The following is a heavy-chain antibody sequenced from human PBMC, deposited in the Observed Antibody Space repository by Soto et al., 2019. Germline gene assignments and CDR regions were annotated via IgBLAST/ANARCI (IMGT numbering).Heavy chain of an antibody. D-gene: IGHD3-16*01. J-gene: IGHJ5*02. CDR3: AKDDIANDGIWLMDS. CDR1: GFIFSDYG. CDR2: LLRPGRST. Sequence: GGSLSVTGAASGFIFSDYGMPWARQAPGKELEWVSGLLRPGRSTYYADSVKGRFTISGDTSANTVYLQMDSLRAADTAVYYCAKDDIANDGIWLMDSWGQGTVVT. V-gene: IGHV3-23*01.